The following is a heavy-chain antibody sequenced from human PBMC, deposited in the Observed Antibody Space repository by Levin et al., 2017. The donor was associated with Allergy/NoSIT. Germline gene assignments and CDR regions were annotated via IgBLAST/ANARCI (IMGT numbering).Heavy chain of an antibody. V-gene: IGHV1-18*01. CDR1: GYTFTNYG. CDR3: VRDRLSSTTRLIFDY. Sequence: GESLKISCKASGYTFTNYGFSWVRQAPGQGLEWMGWIGIYNGNSDYARKFQGRVTMTTDTSTTTAYMELRSLRSDDTAVYYCVRDRLSSTTRLIFDYWGQGTLVIVSA. CDR2: IGIYNGNS. D-gene: IGHD1-1*01. J-gene: IGHJ4*01.